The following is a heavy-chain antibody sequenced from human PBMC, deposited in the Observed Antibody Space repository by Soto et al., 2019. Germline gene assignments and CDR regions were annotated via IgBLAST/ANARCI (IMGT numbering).Heavy chain of an antibody. V-gene: IGHV4-4*02. J-gene: IGHJ6*02. CDR2: IYHSGST. Sequence: QVQLQESGPGLVKPSGTLSLTCAVSGGSISSSNWWSWVRQPPGKGLEWIGEIYHSGSTNYNPSXKRRVTRSVDXXKXQXXLKLSSVTAADTAVYYCASAYSSSWPNYYYYGMDVWGQGTTVTVS. CDR1: GGSISSSNW. D-gene: IGHD6-13*01. CDR3: ASAYSSSWPNYYYYGMDV.